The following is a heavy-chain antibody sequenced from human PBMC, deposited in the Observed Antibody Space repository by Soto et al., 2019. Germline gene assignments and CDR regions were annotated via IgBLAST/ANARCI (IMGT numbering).Heavy chain of an antibody. CDR1: GDSISNSRFY. CDR3: ARDFFDSSDYTTNWFDP. Sequence: SETLSLTCSVSGDSISNSRFYWAWIRQPPGEGLEWIGSIYHTGNAYYNPSLKSRVTISVDTSKNQFSLKLTSVTAADAALYYCARDFFDSSDYTTNWFDPWGQGTLVT. V-gene: IGHV4-39*01. J-gene: IGHJ5*02. CDR2: IYHTGNA. D-gene: IGHD3-22*01.